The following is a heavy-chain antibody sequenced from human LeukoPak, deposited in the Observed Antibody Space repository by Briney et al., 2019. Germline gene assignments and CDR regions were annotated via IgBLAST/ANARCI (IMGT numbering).Heavy chain of an antibody. J-gene: IGHJ4*02. D-gene: IGHD3-22*01. CDR2: ITGNGGTT. Sequence: PGGSLRLSCAASGFTFSNYGMNWVRQAPGKGLEWVSGITGNGGTTYYADSVKGRFTISRDNSKNTVYLQMNSLRAEDTAVYYCARGSFYFDTSGYYALFDYWGQGTLVTVSS. CDR1: GFTFSNYG. CDR3: ARGSFYFDTSGYYALFDY. V-gene: IGHV3-23*01.